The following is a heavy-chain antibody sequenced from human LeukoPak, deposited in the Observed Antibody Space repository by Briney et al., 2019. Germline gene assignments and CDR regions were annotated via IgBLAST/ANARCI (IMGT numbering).Heavy chain of an antibody. CDR3: ARDNPNNYDILTGYYSWSSHGNYYYMDV. V-gene: IGHV1-18*01. D-gene: IGHD3-9*01. CDR2: ISAYNGIT. Sequence: ASVKVSCKASGYTFTSYGISWVRQAPGQGLEWMGWISAYNGITNYAQKLQGRVTMTTDTSMSTAYMELRSLRSDDTAVYYCARDNPNNYDILTGYYSWSSHGNYYYMDVWGRGITVTISS. CDR1: GYTFTSYG. J-gene: IGHJ6*03.